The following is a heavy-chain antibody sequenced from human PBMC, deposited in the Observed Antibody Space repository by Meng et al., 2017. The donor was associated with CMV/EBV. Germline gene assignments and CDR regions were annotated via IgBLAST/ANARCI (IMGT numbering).Heavy chain of an antibody. CDR1: TGYY. CDR3: ARDRVVVVPAATRNNWFDP. CDR2: INPNSGGT. D-gene: IGHD2-2*01. Sequence: TGYYMNWVRQAPGQGLEWMGWINPNSGGTNYAQKFQGRVTMTRDTSISTAYMELSRLRSDDTAVYYCARDRVVVVPAATRNNWFDPWGQGTLVTVSS. V-gene: IGHV1-2*02. J-gene: IGHJ5*02.